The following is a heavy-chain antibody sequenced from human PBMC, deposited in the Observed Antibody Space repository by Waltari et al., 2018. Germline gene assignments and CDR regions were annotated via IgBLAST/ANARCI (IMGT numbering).Heavy chain of an antibody. CDR3: ARGRGSYSLDY. Sequence: QVKLVQSGAEVKKPGASVKVSCKAYGDTFTGLYITLWRRSPGQGLEWMGWINPNSVDTNYAQKFQDRVTMTRDTSISTAYMELRSLRSDDTAMYYCARGRGSYSLDYWGQGTLVTVSS. V-gene: IGHV1-2*02. CDR1: GDTFTGLY. J-gene: IGHJ4*02. D-gene: IGHD1-26*01. CDR2: INPNSVDT.